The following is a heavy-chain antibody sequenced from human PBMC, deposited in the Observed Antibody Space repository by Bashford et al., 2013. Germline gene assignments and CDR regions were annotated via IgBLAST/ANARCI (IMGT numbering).Heavy chain of an antibody. CDR1: GYTFTSYG. Sequence: ASVKVSCKASGYTFTSYGISWVRQAPGQGLEWMGWISAYNGNTNYAQKLQGRVTMTTDTSTSTAYMELRSLRSDDTAVYYCARTHREGVVWWLFDYWGQGTLVTVSS. J-gene: IGHJ4*02. CDR2: ISAYNGNT. D-gene: IGHD5-12*01. V-gene: IGHV1-18*01. CDR3: ARTHREGVVWWLFDY.